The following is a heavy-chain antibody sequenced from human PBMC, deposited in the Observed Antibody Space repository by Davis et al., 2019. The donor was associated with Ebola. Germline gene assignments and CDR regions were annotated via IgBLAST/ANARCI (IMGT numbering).Heavy chain of an antibody. D-gene: IGHD2/OR15-2a*01. Sequence: PGGSLRLSCAASRFTFSTSGMHWVRQAPGKGLEWVAVISYDGSNKYYADSVKGRFTISRDNPKNTLYLQMNSLRAEDTSVYYCAKDLWRMAQGIDYWGQGTPVTVSS. V-gene: IGHV3-30*18. J-gene: IGHJ4*02. CDR1: RFTFSTSG. CDR2: ISYDGSNK. CDR3: AKDLWRMAQGIDY.